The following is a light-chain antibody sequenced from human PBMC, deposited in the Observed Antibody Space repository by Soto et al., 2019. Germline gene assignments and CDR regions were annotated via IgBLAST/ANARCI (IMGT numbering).Light chain of an antibody. V-gene: IGLV2-8*01. CDR1: SSDVGGYNY. J-gene: IGLJ1*01. CDR3: SSYAGSISYV. CDR2: EVS. Sequence: QSVLTHPPSASGSPGQAVTISCTGTSSDVGGYNYVSWYQQHPGKAPKLMIYEVSKRPSGVPDRFSGSKSGNTASLTVSGLQAEDEADYYCSSYAGSISYVFGTGTKLTVL.